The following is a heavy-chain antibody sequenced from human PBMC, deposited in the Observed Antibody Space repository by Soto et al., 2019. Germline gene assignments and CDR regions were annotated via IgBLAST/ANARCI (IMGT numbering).Heavy chain of an antibody. CDR3: AHSLGEDWFDP. D-gene: IGHD3-16*01. V-gene: IGHV2-5*02. CDR2: IYWDDDE. CDR1: GFSLTTSGVG. J-gene: IGHJ5*02. Sequence: QITLKESGPTLVKSTQTLTLTCTFSGFSLTTSGVGVGWIRQPPRKALEWLARIYWDDDERYSPSLKSRLTTDRDTTKNQVVLMMTNMNPVETAAYSCAHSLGEDWFDPWGQETLVTVSS.